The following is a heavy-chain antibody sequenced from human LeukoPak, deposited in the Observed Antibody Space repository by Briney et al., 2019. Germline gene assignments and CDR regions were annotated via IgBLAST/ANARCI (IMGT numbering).Heavy chain of an antibody. V-gene: IGHV3-53*04. D-gene: IGHD1-26*01. CDR3: ARESLEGVGSPNDAFDI. CDR1: GFTVSGNY. J-gene: IGHJ3*02. CDR2: IYSGGST. Sequence: GGSLRLSCAASGFTVSGNYMSWVRQAPGKGLEWVSVIYSGGSTYYADSVKGRFTISRHNSKNTLYLQMNSLRAEDTAVFYCARESLEGVGSPNDAFDIWGQGTMVTVSS.